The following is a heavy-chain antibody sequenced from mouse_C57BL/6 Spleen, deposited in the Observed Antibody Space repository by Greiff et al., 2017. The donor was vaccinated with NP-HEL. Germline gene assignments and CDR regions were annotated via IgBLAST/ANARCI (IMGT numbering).Heavy chain of an antibody. CDR2: IRYDGSN. CDR3: ARGGSRYAMDY. Sequence: DVQLVESGPGLVKPSQSLSLTCSVTGYSITSGYYWNWIRQLPGNKLEWMGFIRYDGSNNYNPSLKNRISITRDTSKNQFFLELNSVTTEDTATYYCARGGSRYAMDYWGQGTSVTVSS. V-gene: IGHV3-6*01. J-gene: IGHJ4*01. CDR1: GYSITSGYY. D-gene: IGHD1-1*01.